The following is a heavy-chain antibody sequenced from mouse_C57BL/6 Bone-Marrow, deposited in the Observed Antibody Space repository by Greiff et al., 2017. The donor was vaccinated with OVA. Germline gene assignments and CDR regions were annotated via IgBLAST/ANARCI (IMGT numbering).Heavy chain of an antibody. D-gene: IGHD1-1*01. Sequence: EVQLQESGPGLVKPSQSLSLTCSVTGYSITSGYYWNWIRQFPGNKLEWMGYISYDGSNNYNPSLKNRISITRDTSKNQFFLKLNSVTTEDTATYYCARDPFYYGSSHYAMDYWGQGTSVTVSS. CDR1: GYSITSGYY. V-gene: IGHV3-6*01. CDR2: ISYDGSN. CDR3: ARDPFYYGSSHYAMDY. J-gene: IGHJ4*01.